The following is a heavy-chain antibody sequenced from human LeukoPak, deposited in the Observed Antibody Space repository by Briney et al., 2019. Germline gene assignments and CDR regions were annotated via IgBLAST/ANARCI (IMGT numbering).Heavy chain of an antibody. Sequence: GGSLRLSCAASGFTFSSYWMSWFRQAPGKGQEWVANIKQDGSEKYYVDSVKGRFTISRDNAKNSLYLQMNSLRAEDTAVYYCARGQTWFGELSPFDYWGQGTLVTVSS. CDR1: GFTFSSYW. J-gene: IGHJ4*02. V-gene: IGHV3-7*01. CDR3: ARGQTWFGELSPFDY. D-gene: IGHD3-10*01. CDR2: IKQDGSEK.